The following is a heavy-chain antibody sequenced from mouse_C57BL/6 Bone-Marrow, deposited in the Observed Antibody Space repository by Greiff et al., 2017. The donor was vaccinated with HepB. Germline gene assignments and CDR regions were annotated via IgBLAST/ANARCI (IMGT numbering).Heavy chain of an antibody. V-gene: IGHV1-81*01. CDR3: ARKDLRSSMDY. CDR1: GYTFTSYG. J-gene: IGHJ4*01. CDR2: IYPRSGNT. D-gene: IGHD1-1*01. Sequence: QVQLQQSGAELARPGASVKLSCKASGYTFTSYGISWVKQRTGQGLEWIGEIYPRSGNTYYNEKFKGKATLTADKSSSTAYMQLSSLTSEDSAVYFCARKDLRSSMDYWGQGTSVTVSS.